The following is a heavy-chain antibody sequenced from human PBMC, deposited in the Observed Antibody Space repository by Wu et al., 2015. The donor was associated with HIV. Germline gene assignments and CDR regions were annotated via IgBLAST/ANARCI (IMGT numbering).Heavy chain of an antibody. J-gene: IGHJ3*02. CDR2: IIPTFATP. D-gene: IGHD3-10*01. Sequence: QVHLVQSGTEVKKPGSSVKVSCKTSGGPFRSYVLNWVRQAPGQGLEWVGGIIPTFATPHYAQKFQGRLTISADESTSTVYMELHSLTSEDTAVYYCARDGYGSYARYALDMWAKGQWSPSLQ. V-gene: IGHV1-69*12. CDR3: ARDGYGSYARYALDM. CDR1: GGPFRSYV.